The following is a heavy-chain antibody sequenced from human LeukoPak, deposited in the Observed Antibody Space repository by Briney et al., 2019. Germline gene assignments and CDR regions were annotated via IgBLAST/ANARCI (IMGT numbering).Heavy chain of an antibody. CDR3: AKAHLTDSSGWYPYFDY. CDR1: GFTFSTYA. J-gene: IGHJ4*02. Sequence: PGGSLRLSCAASGFTFSTYAMSWVRQAPGKGLEWVSTLSGRGGSTYYADSVKGRFTTSRDNSKNTLYLLINSLRAEDTAVYYCAKAHLTDSSGWYPYFDYWGQGTLVTVSS. CDR2: LSGRGGST. V-gene: IGHV3-23*01. D-gene: IGHD6-19*01.